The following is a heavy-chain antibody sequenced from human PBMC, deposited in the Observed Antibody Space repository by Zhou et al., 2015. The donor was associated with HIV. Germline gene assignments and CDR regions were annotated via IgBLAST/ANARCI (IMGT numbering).Heavy chain of an antibody. CDR1: GLIFSIYP. D-gene: IGHD2-2*01. CDR2: INQDGSEK. V-gene: IGHV3-7*01. CDR3: AASLHGYCSSTSCQLFDP. Sequence: EVQLVESGGGLVQRGGSLRLSCTASGLIFSIYPMSWVRQAPGKGLEWVANINQDGSEKYYVDSVKGRFTISRDNAKNSLYLQINSLRAEDTAVYYCAASLHGYCSSTSCQLFDPWGQGTLVTVSS. J-gene: IGHJ5*02.